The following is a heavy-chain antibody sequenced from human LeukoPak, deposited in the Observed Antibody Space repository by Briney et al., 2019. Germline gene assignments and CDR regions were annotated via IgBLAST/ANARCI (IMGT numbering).Heavy chain of an antibody. D-gene: IGHD6-19*01. CDR1: GGSVSSGSYY. J-gene: IGHJ4*02. V-gene: IGHV4-61*01. CDR2: IYYSGST. CDR3: ARHGQWLGTFDY. Sequence: SETLSLTCSVSGGSVSSGSYYRSWIRQSPGKGLEWIGYIYYSGSTNYNPSLKSRITISVDTSKNQFSLRLSSVTAADTAVYYCARHGQWLGTFDYWGQGTLVTVSS.